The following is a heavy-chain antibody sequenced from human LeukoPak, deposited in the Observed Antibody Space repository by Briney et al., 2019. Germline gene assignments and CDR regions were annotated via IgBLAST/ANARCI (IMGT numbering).Heavy chain of an antibody. CDR3: ARDAMYYDFWSGYYSPTYYYYYMDV. V-gene: IGHV3-7*01. Sequence: GGTLRLSCAASGFTSSSFWMSCGCQAPGEGLEWVANIKQDGREKSYVDSVKGRFTISRDNAKNSLYLQMNSLRAEDTAVYYCARDAMYYDFWSGYYSPTYYYYYMDVWGKGTTVTVSS. D-gene: IGHD3-3*01. CDR1: GFTSSSFW. J-gene: IGHJ6*03. CDR2: IKQDGREK.